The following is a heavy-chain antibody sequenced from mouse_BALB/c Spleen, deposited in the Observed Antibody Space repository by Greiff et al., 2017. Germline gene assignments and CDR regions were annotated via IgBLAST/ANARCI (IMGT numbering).Heavy chain of an antibody. CDR1: GFNIKDYY. Sequence: EVQLQQSGAELVRPGALVKLSCKASGFNIKDYYMHWVKQRPEQGLEWIGWIDPENGNTIYDPKFQGKASITADTSSNTAYLQLSSLTSEDTAVYYCARGATVDPMDYWGQGTSVTVSS. D-gene: IGHD1-1*01. J-gene: IGHJ4*01. CDR2: IDPENGNT. V-gene: IGHV14-1*02. CDR3: ARGATVDPMDY.